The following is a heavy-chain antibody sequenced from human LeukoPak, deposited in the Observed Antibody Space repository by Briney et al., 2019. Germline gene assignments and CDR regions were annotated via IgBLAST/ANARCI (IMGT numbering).Heavy chain of an antibody. CDR1: GFTFSSDS. V-gene: IGHV3-48*01. D-gene: IGHD6-6*01. J-gene: IGHJ6*03. Sequence: GGSLRLSCAASGFTFSSDSMNWVRQAPGKGLEWVSYISSSSSTIYHADSVKGRFTISRDNAKNSLYLQMNSLRAEDMAVYYCARSIAASPLYYYYYMDVWGKGTTVTVSS. CDR3: ARSIAASPLYYYYYMDV. CDR2: ISSSSSTI.